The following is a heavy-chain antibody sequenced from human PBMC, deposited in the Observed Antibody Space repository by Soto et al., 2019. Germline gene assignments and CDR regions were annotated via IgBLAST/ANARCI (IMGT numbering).Heavy chain of an antibody. V-gene: IGHV3-23*01. CDR2: ISGSGSNT. CDR1: GFTFSSYA. D-gene: IGHD2-21*01. CDR3: ARAPIAVVIVAEFDY. J-gene: IGHJ4*02. Sequence: GGSLRLSCAASGFTFSSYAMSWVRQAPGKGLEWVSGISGSGSNTYYADSVKGRFTISRDNSKNTLYVQMNILRAEDTAVYFCARAPIAVVIVAEFDYWGQGTLVTVSS.